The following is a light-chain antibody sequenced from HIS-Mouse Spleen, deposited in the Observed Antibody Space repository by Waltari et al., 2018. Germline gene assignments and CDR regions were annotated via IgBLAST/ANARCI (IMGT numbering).Light chain of an antibody. CDR3: QAWDSSTYV. J-gene: IGLJ1*01. V-gene: IGLV3-1*01. CDR2: QDS. CDR1: KLGDKY. Sequence: SYELTQPPSVSVSPVQTASITCSGDKLGDKYACWYQQKPGQSPVLVIYQDSKRPSGIHERFSGSNSGNTATLTISGTQAMDEADYYCQAWDSSTYVFGTGTKVTVL.